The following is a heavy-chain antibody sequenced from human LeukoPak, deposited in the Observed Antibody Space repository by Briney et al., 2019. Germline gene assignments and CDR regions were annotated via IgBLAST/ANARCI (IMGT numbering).Heavy chain of an antibody. CDR1: GFTFSNYG. J-gene: IGHJ4*02. CDR3: ARDRSWYVDY. V-gene: IGHV3-33*01. Sequence: GRSLRLSCAASGFTFSNYGMHWVRQAPGKGLEWVAVIWFDGSNKYCADSVKGRFTVSRDNSENMLYLQMNSLRVEDTAVYYCARDRSWYVDYWGQGTLVTVSS. D-gene: IGHD6-13*01. CDR2: IWFDGSNK.